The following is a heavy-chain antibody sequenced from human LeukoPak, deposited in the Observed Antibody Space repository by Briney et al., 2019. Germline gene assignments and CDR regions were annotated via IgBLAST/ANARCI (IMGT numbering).Heavy chain of an antibody. CDR2: IYYSGST. V-gene: IGHV4-59*01. J-gene: IGHJ6*02. D-gene: IGHD4-23*01. CDR1: GGSFSGYY. Sequence: SETPSLTCAVYGGSFSGYYWSWIRQPPGKGLEWIGYIYYSGSTNYNPSLKSRVTISVDTSTNQYSLKLSSVTAADTAVYYCARGPHGGNTYYYYGMDVWGQGTTVTVSS. CDR3: ARGPHGGNTYYYYGMDV.